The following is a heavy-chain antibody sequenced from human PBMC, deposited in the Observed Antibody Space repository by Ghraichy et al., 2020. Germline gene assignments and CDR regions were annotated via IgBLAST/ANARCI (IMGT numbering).Heavy chain of an antibody. CDR3: AKDFVPTVGSQYFDY. D-gene: IGHD1-26*01. CDR2: ISGSGGST. V-gene: IGHV3-23*01. CDR1: GFTFSSYA. Sequence: GGSLRLSCAASGFTFSSYAMSWVRQAPGKGLEWVSAISGSGGSTYYADSVKGRFTISRDNSKNTLYLQMNSLRAEDTAVYYCAKDFVPTVGSQYFDYWGQGTLVTVSS. J-gene: IGHJ4*02.